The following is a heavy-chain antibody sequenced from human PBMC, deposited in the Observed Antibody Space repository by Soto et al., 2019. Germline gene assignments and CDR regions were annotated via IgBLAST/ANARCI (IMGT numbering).Heavy chain of an antibody. V-gene: IGHV3-11*03. D-gene: IGHD2-2*01. CDR3: ASWEVPAAPSEYYYYGMDV. CDR2: ISSSSSYT. CDR1: GFTFSDYY. J-gene: IGHJ6*02. Sequence: PGGSLRLSCAASGFTFSDYYMSWIRQAPGKGLEWVSYISSSSSYTNYADSVKGRFTISRDNAKNSLYLQMNSLRAEDTAVYYCASWEVPAAPSEYYYYGMDVWGQGTTVTVSS.